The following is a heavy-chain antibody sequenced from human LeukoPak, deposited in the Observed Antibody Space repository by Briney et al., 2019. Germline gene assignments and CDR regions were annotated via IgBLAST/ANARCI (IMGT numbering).Heavy chain of an antibody. CDR2: ISGTGFNT. D-gene: IGHD1-7*01. CDR3: MRGATDTTRWFDP. CDR1: GFTFSNYA. V-gene: IGHV3-23*01. Sequence: PGGSLRLSCTASGFTFSNYAMSWVRQAPGKGLEWVSGISGTGFNTFYADSVKGRITISRDNTKNTLYLQMNGLRAEDTAAYYCMRGATDTTRWFDPWGQGTLVTVSS. J-gene: IGHJ5*02.